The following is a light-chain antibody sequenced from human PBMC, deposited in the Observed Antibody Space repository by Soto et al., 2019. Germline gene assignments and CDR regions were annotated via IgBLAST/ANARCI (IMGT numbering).Light chain of an antibody. CDR3: QQYYSYPPA. V-gene: IGKV1-5*03. CDR2: QTS. Sequence: DLQMTQSPSTLSASVGDRVTITCRASRDVRIYLAWYQQKPGKAPKLLMYQTSTLEAGVPSRFSGGGSETEFTLAISGLQPEDFATYFCQQYYSYPPAFGPGTKVEI. J-gene: IGKJ3*01. CDR1: RDVRIY.